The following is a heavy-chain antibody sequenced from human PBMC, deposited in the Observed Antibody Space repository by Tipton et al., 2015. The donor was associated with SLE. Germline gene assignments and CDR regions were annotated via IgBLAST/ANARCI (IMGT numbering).Heavy chain of an antibody. CDR1: GYSFSSYG. D-gene: IGHD4-23*01. V-gene: IGHV1-18*01. J-gene: IGHJ6*03. CDR2: ISGYNGHT. CDR3: ARDQEYGGNSRYYYYMDV. Sequence: QLVQSGAEVKKPGASVKVSCKASGYSFSSYGISWVRQAPGQGLEWMGWISGYNGHTNYAQKLQGRVTMTTDTSTSTAYMELSSLRSEDTAVYYCARDQEYGGNSRYYYYMDVWGKGTTVTVSS.